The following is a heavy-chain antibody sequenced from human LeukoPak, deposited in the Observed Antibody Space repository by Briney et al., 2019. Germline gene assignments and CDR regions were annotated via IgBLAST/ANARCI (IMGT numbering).Heavy chain of an antibody. CDR3: ARDLAGDGGYSYGMVDY. J-gene: IGHJ4*02. V-gene: IGHV6-1*01. D-gene: IGHD5-18*01. CDR1: GDSVSSNSAT. Sequence: SQTLSLTCAISGDSVSSNSATWNWIRQSPSRGLEWLGRTYYSTKWYNDYAESVKSRITINPDTSKNQFSLQLNSVTPEDTAVYFCARDLAGDGGYSYGMVDYWGQGTLVTVSS. CDR2: TYYSTKWYN.